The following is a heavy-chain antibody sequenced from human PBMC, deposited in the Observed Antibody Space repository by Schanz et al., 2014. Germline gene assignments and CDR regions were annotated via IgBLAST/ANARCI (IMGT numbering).Heavy chain of an antibody. CDR2: LWHDGSKK. D-gene: IGHD1-26*01. CDR1: GFTFSTHA. J-gene: IGHJ2*01. V-gene: IGHV3-33*08. Sequence: VQLVESGGGLVQPGGSLRLSCAASGFTFSTHAMHWVRQAPGKGLEWVAILWHDGSKKYYADSVKGRFTVSRDNTKNSLFLQLNSLRADDTAVYYCARNRGSGGQNWYFDLWGRGTLVTVSS. CDR3: ARNRGSGGQNWYFDL.